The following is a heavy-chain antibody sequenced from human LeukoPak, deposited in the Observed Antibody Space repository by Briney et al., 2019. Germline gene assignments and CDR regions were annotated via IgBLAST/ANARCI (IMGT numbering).Heavy chain of an antibody. CDR2: IKEDGSER. CDR1: AFIFSGHW. Sequence: SGGSLRLSCEGSAFIFSGHWMNWVRQTPGKGLEWVASIKEDGSERQYVDSVKGRFTISRDNAKNSLYLQMNNLRAEDTAVYYCARRYFDLWGRGTLVTVSS. J-gene: IGHJ2*01. V-gene: IGHV3-7*03. CDR3: ARRYFDL.